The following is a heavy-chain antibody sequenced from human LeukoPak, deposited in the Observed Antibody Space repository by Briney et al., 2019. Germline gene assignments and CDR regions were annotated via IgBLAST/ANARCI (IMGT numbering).Heavy chain of an antibody. CDR1: GYTFASYG. V-gene: IGHV1-18*01. Sequence: ASVKVSCKASGYTFASYGISWVRQAPGQGLEWMGWISAYNGNTNYAQKLQGRVTMTTDTSTSTAYMELRSLRSDDTAVYYCAGDMRISGGNPPAYWGQGTLVTVSS. D-gene: IGHD4-23*01. CDR2: ISAYNGNT. J-gene: IGHJ4*02. CDR3: AGDMRISGGNPPAY.